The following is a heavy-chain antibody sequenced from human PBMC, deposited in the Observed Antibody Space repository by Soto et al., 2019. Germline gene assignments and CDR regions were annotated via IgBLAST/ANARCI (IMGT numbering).Heavy chain of an antibody. D-gene: IGHD4-17*01. CDR2: IIPIFGTA. J-gene: IGHJ3*01. V-gene: IGHV1-69*12. Sequence: QVQLVQSGAEVKKPGSSVKVSCKSSGGTFSSYAISWVRQALGHGLEWMGGIIPIFGTANYAQQFQGRGTITADESTNTANMELSSLRSEDTAVYYCAREMRLRWYRGAFDVWGQGTIVNVSS. CDR1: GGTFSSYA. CDR3: AREMRLRWYRGAFDV.